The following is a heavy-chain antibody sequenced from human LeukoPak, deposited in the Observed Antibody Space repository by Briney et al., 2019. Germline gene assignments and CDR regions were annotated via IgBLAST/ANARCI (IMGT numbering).Heavy chain of an antibody. J-gene: IGHJ2*01. CDR3: ARGTLSYFDL. CDR2: TYYRSKWYN. V-gene: IGHV6-1*01. Sequence: SQTLSLTFAIPGDSVSNNSAAWNWIRQSPSRGLEWLGSTYYRSKWYNGYALSVKGRITINPDTSKNQFSLQMNFLIPEDAAVYYCARGTLSYFDLWGRGTLVTVSS. CDR1: GDSVSNNSAA.